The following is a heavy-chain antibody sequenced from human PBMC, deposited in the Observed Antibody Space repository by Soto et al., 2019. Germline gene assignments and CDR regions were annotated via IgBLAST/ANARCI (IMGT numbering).Heavy chain of an antibody. D-gene: IGHD2-2*01. V-gene: IGHV1-3*01. CDR3: AFGYCSSTSCYFDYYYGMDV. Sequence: QVQLVQSGAEVKKPGASVKVSCKASGYTFTSYAMHWVRQAPGQRLEWMGWINAGNSNTKYSQKFQGRVTITRDTSASTAYMELSSLRSEDTAVYYCAFGYCSSTSCYFDYYYGMDVWGQGTTVTVSS. CDR1: GYTFTSYA. J-gene: IGHJ6*02. CDR2: INAGNSNT.